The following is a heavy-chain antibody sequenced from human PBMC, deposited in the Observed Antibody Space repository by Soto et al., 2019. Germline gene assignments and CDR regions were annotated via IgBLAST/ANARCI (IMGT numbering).Heavy chain of an antibody. CDR3: ASNRIQLEPYGMDV. Sequence: ASVKVSCKASGYTFTSYAIHWVRQAPGQRLEWMGWINAGNGNTKYSQKFQGRVTITRDTSASTAYMDLSSLRSEDTAVYYCASNRIQLEPYGMDVWGQGTTVTVSS. CDR1: GYTFTSYA. D-gene: IGHD1-1*01. V-gene: IGHV1-3*01. CDR2: INAGNGNT. J-gene: IGHJ6*02.